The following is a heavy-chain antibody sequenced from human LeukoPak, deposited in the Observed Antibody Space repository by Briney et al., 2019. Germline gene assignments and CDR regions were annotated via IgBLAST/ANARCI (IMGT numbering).Heavy chain of an antibody. Sequence: TSETLSLTCAVYGVSFSGYYWSWIRQPPGKGLEWIGEINHSGSTNYNPSLKSRVTISVDTSKNQFSLKLSSVTAADTAVYYCARVKVRGYYYDSSGYYSFDFWGQGTLVTVSS. CDR1: GVSFSGYY. D-gene: IGHD3-22*01. CDR2: INHSGST. J-gene: IGHJ4*02. CDR3: ARVKVRGYYYDSSGYYSFDF. V-gene: IGHV4-34*01.